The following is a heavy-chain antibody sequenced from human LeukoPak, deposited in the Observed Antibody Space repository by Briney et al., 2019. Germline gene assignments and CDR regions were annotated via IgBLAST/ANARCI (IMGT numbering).Heavy chain of an antibody. Sequence: SETLSLTCTVSGGSISSGSYYWSWIRQPAGKGLEWIGRIYTSGSTNYNPSLKSRVTISVDTSKNQFSLKLSSVTAADTAVYYCASEVVVPAAPRVDYWGQGTLVTVSS. D-gene: IGHD2-2*01. CDR3: ASEVVVPAAPRVDY. CDR2: IYTSGST. J-gene: IGHJ4*02. CDR1: GGSISSGSYY. V-gene: IGHV4-61*02.